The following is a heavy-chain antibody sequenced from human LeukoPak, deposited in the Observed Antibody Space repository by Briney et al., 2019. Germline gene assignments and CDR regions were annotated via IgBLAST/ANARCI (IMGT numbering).Heavy chain of an antibody. Sequence: GGSLRLSCATSGFTFSAYTMSRIRQAPGKGLEWLSYISNSDNTIYNADSVKGRFTISRDNAKNSLYLQMNSLRAEDTAVYYCARGRAAAGHFDLWGQGTLVTVSS. V-gene: IGHV3-11*04. CDR1: GFTFSAYT. CDR2: ISNSDNTI. CDR3: ARGRAAAGHFDL. D-gene: IGHD6-13*01. J-gene: IGHJ4*02.